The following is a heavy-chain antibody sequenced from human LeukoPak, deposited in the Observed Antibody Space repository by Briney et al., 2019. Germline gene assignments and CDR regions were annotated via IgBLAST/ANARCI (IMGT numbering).Heavy chain of an antibody. CDR3: ARVNSGSYAYYYMDV. Sequence: ASVKVSCKASGYTSTSYGISWVRQAPGQGLEWMGWISAYNGNTNYAQKLQGRVTMTTDTSTSTAYMELRSLRSDDTAVYYCARVNSGSYAYYYMDVWGKGTTVTVSS. D-gene: IGHD1-26*01. CDR1: GYTSTSYG. J-gene: IGHJ6*03. CDR2: ISAYNGNT. V-gene: IGHV1-18*01.